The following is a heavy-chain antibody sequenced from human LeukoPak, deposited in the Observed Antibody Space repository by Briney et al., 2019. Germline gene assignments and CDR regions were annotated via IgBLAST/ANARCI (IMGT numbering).Heavy chain of an antibody. CDR3: ARDVGGGAY. CDR2: ISSSSSYI. Sequence: PGGSLRLSCAASGFTFSSYSMNWVRRAPGKGLEWVSSISSSSSYIYYADSVKSRFTISRDNAKNSLYLQMNSLRAEDTAVYYCARDVGGGAYWGQGTLVTVSS. CDR1: GFTFSSYS. D-gene: IGHD3-10*01. J-gene: IGHJ4*02. V-gene: IGHV3-21*01.